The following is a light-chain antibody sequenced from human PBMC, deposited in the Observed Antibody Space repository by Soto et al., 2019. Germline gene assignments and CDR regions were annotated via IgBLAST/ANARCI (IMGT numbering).Light chain of an antibody. CDR2: EVI. V-gene: IGLV2-23*02. CDR1: NSDIGSYNL. J-gene: IGLJ2*01. CDR3: CSYAGSSIFV. Sequence: QSVLTQPASVSGSPGQSITISCTGSNSDIGSYNLVSWYQHHPGKAPKLMISEVIKRPSGVSNRFSDSKSGNTASLTISGLQAEDEADYYCCSYAGSSIFVFGGGTKLTVL.